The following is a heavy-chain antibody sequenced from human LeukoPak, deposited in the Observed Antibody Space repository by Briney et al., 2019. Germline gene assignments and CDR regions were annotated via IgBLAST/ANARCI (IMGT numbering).Heavy chain of an antibody. Sequence: GGSLRLSCAASGFTFSSYSMNWVRQAPGKGLEWVSYISSSGSTIYYADSVKGRFTISRDNAKNSLYLQMNSLRAEDTAVYYCARDYDSSGYYSSWGQGTLVTVSS. J-gene: IGHJ4*02. CDR2: ISSSGSTI. D-gene: IGHD3-22*01. V-gene: IGHV3-48*04. CDR1: GFTFSSYS. CDR3: ARDYDSSGYYSS.